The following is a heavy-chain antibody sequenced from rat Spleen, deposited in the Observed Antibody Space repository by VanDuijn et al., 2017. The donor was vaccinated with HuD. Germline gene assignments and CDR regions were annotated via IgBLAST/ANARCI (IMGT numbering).Heavy chain of an antibody. CDR3: ARKRDGSFDY. J-gene: IGHJ2*01. CDR1: GFTFSDYA. D-gene: IGHD5-1*01. Sequence: EVQLVESGGGLVQPGRSLKFSCAASGFTFSDYAMAWVRQAPQKGLEWVATLIYDGSSTYYQDSVKGRFTISRDNAKSTLYLQMDSLRAEDTATYSCARKRDGSFDYWGQVVMVTVSS. V-gene: IGHV5-17*01. CDR2: LIYDGSST.